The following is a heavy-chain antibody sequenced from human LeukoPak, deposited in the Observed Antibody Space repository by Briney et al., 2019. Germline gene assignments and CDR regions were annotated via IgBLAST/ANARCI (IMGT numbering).Heavy chain of an antibody. CDR2: IYYSGST. CDR1: GGSISSSSYY. D-gene: IGHD3-22*01. CDR3: AQVGVGYYDSSGYSVGPSNWFDP. V-gene: IGHV4-39*07. J-gene: IGHJ5*02. Sequence: SETLSLTCTVSGGSISSSSYYWGWIRQPPGKGLEWIGSIYYSGSTYYNPSLKSRVTISVDTSKNQFSLKLSSVTAADTAVYYCAQVGVGYYDSSGYSVGPSNWFDPWGQGTLVTVSS.